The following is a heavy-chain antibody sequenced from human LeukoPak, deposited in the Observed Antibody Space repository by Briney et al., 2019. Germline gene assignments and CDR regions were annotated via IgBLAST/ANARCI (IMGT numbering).Heavy chain of an antibody. D-gene: IGHD1-26*01. CDR1: GFTFSHAL. J-gene: IGHJ3*02. CDR2: IKSKTDGGTT. CDR3: CTDDSGSYFQGDPFVI. V-gene: IGHV3-15*01. Sequence: GESLRLSCAASGFTFSHALMNWVRQAPGKGLEWVGRIKSKTDGGTTDYSAPVKGRFTISRDDSKNTLYLQMNSLKTEDTAMYYCCTDDSGSYFQGDPFVIWGQGTMVTVSS.